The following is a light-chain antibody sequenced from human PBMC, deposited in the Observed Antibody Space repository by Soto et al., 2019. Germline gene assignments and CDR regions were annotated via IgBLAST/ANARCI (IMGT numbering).Light chain of an antibody. J-gene: IGLJ2*01. CDR3: QAWDSRTYVV. V-gene: IGLV3-1*01. Sequence: SYELTQPLSVSVSPGQTASITCSGDKLGDKYACWYQQKPGQSPVLVIYQDSKRPSGIPERFSGSNSGNTATLTISGTQAMDEADYYCQAWDSRTYVVFGGGTQLTVL. CDR2: QDS. CDR1: KLGDKY.